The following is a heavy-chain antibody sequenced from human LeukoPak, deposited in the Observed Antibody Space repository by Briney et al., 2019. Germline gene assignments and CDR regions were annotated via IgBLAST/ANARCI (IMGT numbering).Heavy chain of an antibody. V-gene: IGHV3-66*01. D-gene: IGHD3-10*01. CDR2: IYSGGST. Sequence: GGSLRLSCAVSGFIVSSNYMSWVRQAPGKGLEWVSVIYSGGSTYYADSVKGRFTISRDNSKNTLYLQMNSLRAEDTAVYYCARMLAAIWFGESDAFDIWGQGTMVTVSS. CDR1: GFIVSSNY. CDR3: ARMLAAIWFGESDAFDI. J-gene: IGHJ3*02.